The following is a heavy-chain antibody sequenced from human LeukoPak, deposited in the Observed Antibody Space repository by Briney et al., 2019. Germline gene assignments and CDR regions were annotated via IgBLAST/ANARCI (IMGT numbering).Heavy chain of an antibody. V-gene: IGHV4-61*08. D-gene: IGHD3-9*01. CDR3: ARDRGYDILTGYYYYGMDV. CDR1: GGSISSGGYY. J-gene: IGHJ6*04. Sequence: SETLSLTCTVSGGSISSGGYYWSWIRQHPGKGLEWIGYIYYSGSTNYNPSLKSRVTMSVDTSKNQFSLKLSSVTAADTAVYYCARDRGYDILTGYYYYGMDVWGKGTTVTVSS. CDR2: IYYSGST.